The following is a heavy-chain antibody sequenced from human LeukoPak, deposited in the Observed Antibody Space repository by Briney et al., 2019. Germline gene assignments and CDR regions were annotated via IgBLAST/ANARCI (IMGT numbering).Heavy chain of an antibody. CDR3: ARAGRFLEWLLDY. D-gene: IGHD3-3*01. Sequence: GGSLRLSCAASGFTFSSYGMHWVRQAPGKGLEWVAVIWYDGSNKYYADSVKGRFTISRDNPKNTLYLQMNSLRAEDTAVYYCARAGRFLEWLLDYWGQGTLVTVSS. V-gene: IGHV3-33*01. J-gene: IGHJ4*02. CDR2: IWYDGSNK. CDR1: GFTFSSYG.